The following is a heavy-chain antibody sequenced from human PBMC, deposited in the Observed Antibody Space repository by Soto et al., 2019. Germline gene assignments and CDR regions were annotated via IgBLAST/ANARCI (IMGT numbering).Heavy chain of an antibody. CDR3: AAPRDEYGSGVSWFTYGMDI. V-gene: IGHV3-23*01. J-gene: IGHJ6*02. Sequence: GGSLRLSCLAPGFTFSDFAMTWVRHVPGRGLEWVASLDGAGGSTYYAESVRGRFSISRDNSQNTLFLQMKRLTVDDTAIYYCAAPRDEYGSGVSWFTYGMDIWGQGTTVTVSS. D-gene: IGHD3-10*01. CDR1: GFTFSDFA. CDR2: LDGAGGST.